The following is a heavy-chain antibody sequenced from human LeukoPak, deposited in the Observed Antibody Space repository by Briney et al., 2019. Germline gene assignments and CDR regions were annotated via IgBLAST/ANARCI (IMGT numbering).Heavy chain of an antibody. V-gene: IGHV4-39*01. CDR1: GGSISSSSYY. Sequence: SETLSLTCTVSGGSISSSSYYWGWIRQPPRTGLEWIGSIYYSGSTYYNPSLKSRVTISVDTSKNQFSLKLSCVTAADTAVYYCARTYGDSTYYYYYYMDVWGKGTTVTISS. D-gene: IGHD4-17*01. CDR3: ARTYGDSTYYYYYYMDV. CDR2: IYYSGST. J-gene: IGHJ6*03.